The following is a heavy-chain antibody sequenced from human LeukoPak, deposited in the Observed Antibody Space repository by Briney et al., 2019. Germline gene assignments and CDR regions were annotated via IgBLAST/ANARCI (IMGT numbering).Heavy chain of an antibody. CDR1: GFTFSSYG. CDR2: IWYDGISK. CDR3: ARGMVGATYFDH. D-gene: IGHD1-26*01. Sequence: GGSLRLSYTASGFTFSSYGMHWVRQAPGKGLEWVAVIWYDGISKYYADSVKGRFTISRDNSKNTLYLQMNGLRAEDTAVYYCARGMVGATYFDHWCQGTLVTVSS. J-gene: IGHJ4*02. V-gene: IGHV3-33*01.